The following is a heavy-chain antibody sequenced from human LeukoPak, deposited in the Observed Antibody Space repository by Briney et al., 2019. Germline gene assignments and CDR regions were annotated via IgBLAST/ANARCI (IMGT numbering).Heavy chain of an antibody. CDR2: IYYSGST. D-gene: IGHD6-13*01. J-gene: IGHJ5*02. CDR3: ARGIAT. V-gene: IGHV4-59*08. CDR1: GGSISSYY. Sequence: SETLSLTCTVSGGSISSYYWSWIRQPPGKGLEWIGYIYYSGSTYYNPSLKSRVTISVDTSKNQFSLKLSSVTAADTAVYYCARGIATWGQGTLVTVSS.